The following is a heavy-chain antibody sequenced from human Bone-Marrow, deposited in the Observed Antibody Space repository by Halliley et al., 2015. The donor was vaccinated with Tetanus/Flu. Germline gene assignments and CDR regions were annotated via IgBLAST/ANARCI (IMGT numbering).Heavy chain of an antibody. CDR3: ARGGCSGGNCYWFDY. D-gene: IGHD2-15*01. V-gene: IGHV3-33*01. CDR2: AWSDESNK. Sequence: SGFSFSRYGMHWVRQAPGKGLEWVAIAWSDESNKYYGDSVKGRFTISRDNSKNTLYLQMNSLRVEDTAVYYCARGGCSGGNCYWFDYWGQGTLVTVSS. J-gene: IGHJ4*02. CDR1: GFSFSRYG.